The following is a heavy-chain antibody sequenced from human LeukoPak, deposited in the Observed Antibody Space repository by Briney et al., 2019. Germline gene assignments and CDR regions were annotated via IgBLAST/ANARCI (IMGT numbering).Heavy chain of an antibody. CDR2: ATSSGRTP. D-gene: IGHD3-10*01. J-gene: IGHJ4*02. Sequence: PGGSLRLSCEASGFTFNTHAMSWVRQAPGKGLGWVASATSSGRTPYYADSVKGRFTISRDNSKNTLYLQMNSLRGEDTAVYYCAKDRPNFYETSGSYYKIKGDFWGQGALVTVSS. V-gene: IGHV3-23*01. CDR1: GFTFNTHA. CDR3: AKDRPNFYETSGSYYKIKGDF.